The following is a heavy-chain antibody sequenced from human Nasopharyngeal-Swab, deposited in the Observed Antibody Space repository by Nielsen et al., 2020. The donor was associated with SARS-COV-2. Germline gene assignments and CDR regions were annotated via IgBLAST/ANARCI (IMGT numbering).Heavy chain of an antibody. CDR2: ISWNSGSI. CDR1: GFTFDDYA. J-gene: IGHJ6*02. D-gene: IGHD3-10*01. CDR3: ARDQIGTTMIREVLKRYYYGMDV. V-gene: IGHV3-9*01. Sequence: SLKISCAASGFTFDDYAMHWVRQAPGKGPEWVSGISWNSGSIGYADSVKGRFSISRDNGKNSLDLQMNSLGVDDTTVYYCARDQIGTTMIREVLKRYYYGMDVWGQGTTVTVSS.